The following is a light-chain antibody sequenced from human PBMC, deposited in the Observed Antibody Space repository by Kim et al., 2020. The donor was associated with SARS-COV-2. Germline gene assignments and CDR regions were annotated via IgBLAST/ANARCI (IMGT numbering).Light chain of an antibody. CDR3: AAWDDSLNGVV. V-gene: IGLV1-44*01. Sequence: QRDTISCSGSPSNIGGKGVHWYQQLSGAAPKLLIYDNNRRPSGVPDRFSGSKSGSSASLAISGVQSDDEADYHCAAWDDSLNGVVFGGGTQLTVL. CDR1: PSNIGGKG. CDR2: DNN. J-gene: IGLJ2*01.